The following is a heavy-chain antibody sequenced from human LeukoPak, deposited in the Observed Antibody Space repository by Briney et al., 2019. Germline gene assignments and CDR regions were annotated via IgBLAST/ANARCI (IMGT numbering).Heavy chain of an antibody. Sequence: GGSLRLSCAASGFTFSSYAMSWVRQAPGKGLEWVSAISGSGGSTYYAGSVKGRFTISRDNSKNTLYLQMKSLRAEDTAVYFCVPQETTVTTFWGQGTLVTVSS. D-gene: IGHD4-17*01. J-gene: IGHJ4*02. CDR2: ISGSGGST. CDR3: VPQETTVTTF. CDR1: GFTFSSYA. V-gene: IGHV3-23*01.